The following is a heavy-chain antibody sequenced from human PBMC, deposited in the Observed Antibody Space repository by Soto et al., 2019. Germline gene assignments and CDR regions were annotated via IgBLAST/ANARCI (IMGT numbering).Heavy chain of an antibody. CDR3: AHRDRASGGLFDH. V-gene: IGHV2-5*02. CDR1: GFSLSTSGVA. J-gene: IGHJ4*02. Sequence: QITLKESGPTLVKPTQTLTLTCTFSGFSLSTSGVAVGWIRQPPGKALEWLSVIYWDDDNRSSPSLRNRLTITQDTPKNQVVLTMTNLDPVDTATYYCAHRDRASGGLFDHWGQGILVTVSS. D-gene: IGHD3-10*01. CDR2: IYWDDDN.